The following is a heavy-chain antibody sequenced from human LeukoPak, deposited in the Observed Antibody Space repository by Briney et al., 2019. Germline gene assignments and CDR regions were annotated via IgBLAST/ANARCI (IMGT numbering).Heavy chain of an antibody. Sequence: PGGSLRLSCAASGFTFSSYAMSWVRQAPGKGLEWVSAISGSGGSTYYADSVKGRFTIPRDNSKNTLYLQMNSLRAEDTAVYYCAKSGSYEQFFDYWGQGTLVTVSS. D-gene: IGHD1-26*01. J-gene: IGHJ4*02. CDR1: GFTFSSYA. V-gene: IGHV3-23*01. CDR2: ISGSGGST. CDR3: AKSGSYEQFFDY.